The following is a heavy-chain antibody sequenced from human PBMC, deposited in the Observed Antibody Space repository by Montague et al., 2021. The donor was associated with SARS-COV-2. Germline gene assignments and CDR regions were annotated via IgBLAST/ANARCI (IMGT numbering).Heavy chain of an antibody. CDR1: GFTLSSYA. CDR3: ARDSGSSFDP. V-gene: IGHV3-30*04. Sequence: SLRLSCAASGFTLSSYAMHWVRQAPGKGLEWVALISYDGSNKYYADSAKGRFTISRDNSKNTLYLQMNSLRAEDTAVYYCARDSGSSFDPWGQGTLVTVSS. CDR2: ISYDGSNK. D-gene: IGHD1-26*01. J-gene: IGHJ5*02.